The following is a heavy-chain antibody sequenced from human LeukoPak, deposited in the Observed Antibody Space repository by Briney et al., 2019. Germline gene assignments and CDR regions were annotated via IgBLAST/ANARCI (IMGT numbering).Heavy chain of an antibody. D-gene: IGHD6-25*01. CDR2: ISGSGGST. CDR1: GYSFSSYA. Sequence: GGSLRLSCAASGYSFSSYAMSWVSQAPGKGLEWVSAISGSGGSTYYADSVKGRFTISRDNSKNTLYLQMNSLRAEETSVYYSAKDLAGRGSLPDAFVIWGQGTMVTVSS. V-gene: IGHV3-23*01. J-gene: IGHJ3*02. CDR3: AKDLAGRGSLPDAFVI.